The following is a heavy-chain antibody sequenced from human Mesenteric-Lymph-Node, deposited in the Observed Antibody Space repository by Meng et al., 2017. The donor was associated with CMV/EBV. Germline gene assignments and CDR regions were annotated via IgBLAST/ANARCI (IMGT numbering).Heavy chain of an antibody. J-gene: IGHJ6*02. D-gene: IGHD6-13*01. Sequence: GESLKISCAASGFTFSSYAMSWVRQAPGKGLEWVSAISGSGGSTYYPGSVKGRFTISRENAKNSLYLQMNSLRAGDTAVYYCARGSLMPGIAAAGTNYYYYGMDVWGQGTTVTVSS. CDR1: GFTFSSYA. CDR2: ISGSGGST. CDR3: ARGSLMPGIAAAGTNYYYYGMDV. V-gene: IGHV3-23*01.